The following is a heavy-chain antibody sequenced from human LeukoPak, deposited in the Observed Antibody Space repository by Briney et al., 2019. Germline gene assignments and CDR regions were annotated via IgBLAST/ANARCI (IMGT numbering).Heavy chain of an antibody. V-gene: IGHV3-64D*06. Sequence: GGSLKLSCAASGFTFSGSAMHWVRQAPGKGLEYVSAISSSGGSTHYADSVKGRFTISRDNSKNTLHLQMSSLRTEDTAVYYCVKDHGYSSGWYVRGFDYWGQGTLVTVSS. CDR3: VKDHGYSSGWYVRGFDY. CDR1: GFTFSGSA. J-gene: IGHJ4*02. CDR2: ISSSGGST. D-gene: IGHD6-19*01.